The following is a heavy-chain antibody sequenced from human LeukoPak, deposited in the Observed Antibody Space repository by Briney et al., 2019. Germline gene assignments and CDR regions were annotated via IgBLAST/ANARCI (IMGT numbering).Heavy chain of an antibody. J-gene: IGHJ4*02. Sequence: SETLSLTCTVSGGSISSYYWSWIRQPPGKGLEWIGYIYTSGSTNYNPSLKSRVTMSVDTSKNQFSLKLSSVTAADTAVYYCARADSGSYPQHFDYWGQGTLVTVSS. CDR2: IYTSGST. V-gene: IGHV4-4*08. CDR1: GGSISSYY. D-gene: IGHD1-26*01. CDR3: ARADSGSYPQHFDY.